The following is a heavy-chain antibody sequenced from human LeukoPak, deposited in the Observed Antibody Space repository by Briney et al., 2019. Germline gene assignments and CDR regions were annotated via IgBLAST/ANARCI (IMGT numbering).Heavy chain of an antibody. V-gene: IGHV4-34*01. J-gene: IGHJ5*02. CDR1: GGSFSGYY. CDR2: INHSGST. D-gene: IGHD4-17*01. CDR3: ARGSLDYGSRRMYNWFDP. Sequence: PSETLSLTCAVYGGSFSGYYWSWIRQPPGKGLEWIGEINHSGSTNYNPSLKSRVTISVDTSKNQFSLKLSSVTAADTAVYYCARGSLDYGSRRMYNWFDPWGQGTLVTVSS.